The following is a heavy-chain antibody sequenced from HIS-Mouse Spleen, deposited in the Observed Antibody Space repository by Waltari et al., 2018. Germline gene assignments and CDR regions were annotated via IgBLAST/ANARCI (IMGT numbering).Heavy chain of an antibody. CDR3: AKASSGWLDY. J-gene: IGHJ4*02. D-gene: IGHD6-19*01. CDR2: ISYDGSNK. Sequence: QVQLVESGGGVVQPGRSVRRSCAASGFNVSSYGMQRVRQAPGKGLEWVAVISYDGSNKYYADSVKGRFTISRDNSKNTLYLQMNSLRAEDTAVYYCAKASSGWLDYWGQGTLVTVSS. V-gene: IGHV3-30*18. CDR1: GFNVSSYG.